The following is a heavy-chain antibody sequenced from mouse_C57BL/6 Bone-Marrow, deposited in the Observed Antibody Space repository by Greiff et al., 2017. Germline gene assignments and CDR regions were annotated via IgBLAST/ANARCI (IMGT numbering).Heavy chain of an antibody. V-gene: IGHV14-4*01. CDR3: TPAVGAKGGY. J-gene: IGHJ2*01. CDR1: GFNIKDDY. CDR2: IDPENGDT. Sequence: EVQLQQSWAELVRPGASVKLSCTASGFNIKDDYMHWVKQRPEQGLEWIGWIDPENGDTEYASKFQGKATITADTSSNTAYLQLSSLTSEDTAVYYCTPAVGAKGGYWGQGTTLTVSS. D-gene: IGHD1-1*01.